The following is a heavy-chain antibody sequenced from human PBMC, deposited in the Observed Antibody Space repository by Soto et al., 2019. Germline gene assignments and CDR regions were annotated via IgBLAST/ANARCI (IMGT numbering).Heavy chain of an antibody. J-gene: IGHJ5*02. CDR1: GYTFTSYD. D-gene: IGHD2-15*01. CDR3: ARGKDGSNWFDP. CDR2: MNPNSANT. Sequence: QVQLVQSGAEVKKPGASVKVSCKASGYTFTSYDINWVRQATGQGLEWMGWMNPNSANTGYAQKFQGRVNMTRKTSISTAYMELSSLRTEDPAVYFFARGKDGSNWFDPWGQGTLVTVSS. V-gene: IGHV1-8*01.